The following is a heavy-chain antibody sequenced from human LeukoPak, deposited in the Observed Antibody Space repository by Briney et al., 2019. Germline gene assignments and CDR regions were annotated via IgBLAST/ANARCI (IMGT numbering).Heavy chain of an antibody. J-gene: IGHJ3*02. CDR1: GVSLYSSTLY. CDR2: IYYNENT. D-gene: IGHD2-15*01. Sequence: SETLILLCSVSGVSLYSSTLYWAGRRQPPGEGRECIGSIYYNENTYHNPIGRSRITISVDTSTNHFSLRLTSVTAADTAIYYCARQLAAGKKAFDIWGQG. V-gene: IGHV4-39*01. CDR3: ARQLAAGKKAFDI.